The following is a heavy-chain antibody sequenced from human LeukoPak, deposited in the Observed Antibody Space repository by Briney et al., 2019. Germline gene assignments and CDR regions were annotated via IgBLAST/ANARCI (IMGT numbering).Heavy chain of an antibody. Sequence: NPSETLSLTCTVSGGSISSYYWSWIRQPPGKGLEWIGYIYYSGSTNYNPSLKSRVTISVDTSKNQFSLKLSSVTAADTAVYYCARGLTVGTVTYFDYWGQGTLVTVSS. CDR2: IYYSGST. V-gene: IGHV4-59*01. J-gene: IGHJ4*02. CDR1: GGSISSYY. CDR3: ARGLTVGTVTYFDY. D-gene: IGHD4-23*01.